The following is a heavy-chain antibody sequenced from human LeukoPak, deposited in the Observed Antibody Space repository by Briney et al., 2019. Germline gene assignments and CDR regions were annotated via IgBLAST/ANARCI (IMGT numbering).Heavy chain of an antibody. CDR3: TKGLGGSSGWYYFDY. CDR2: VSISGGST. CDR1: GFNFNYYA. J-gene: IGHJ4*02. V-gene: IGHV3-23*01. D-gene: IGHD6-19*01. Sequence: GGSLRLSCAASGFNFNYYAMSWVRQAPGKGLEWVSTVSISGGSTYSADSVEGRFTISRDNSNKILYLQMHSLRAEDTAVYYCTKGLGGSSGWYYFDYWGQGALVTVSS.